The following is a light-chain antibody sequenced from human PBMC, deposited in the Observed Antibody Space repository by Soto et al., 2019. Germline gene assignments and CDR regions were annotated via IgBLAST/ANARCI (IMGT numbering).Light chain of an antibody. Sequence: EIVLTQSPATLSLSPGERATRSCRASQSVSRYLAWYQQKPGQAPRLLIYDASNRATGIPARFSGSGSGTDFTLTISSLEPEDFAVYYCQQRSNWPPFSFGGGTKVEIK. J-gene: IGKJ4*01. CDR2: DAS. V-gene: IGKV3-11*01. CDR1: QSVSRY. CDR3: QQRSNWPPFS.